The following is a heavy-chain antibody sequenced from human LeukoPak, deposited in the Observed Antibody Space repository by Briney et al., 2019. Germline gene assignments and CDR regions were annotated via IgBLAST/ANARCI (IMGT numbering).Heavy chain of an antibody. J-gene: IGHJ4*02. CDR2: ISYDGNHK. V-gene: IGHV3-30*01. Sequence: GRSLRLSCAASGFTFSHYAMHWVRQAPGKGLEWVAVISYDGNHKYYADSVKGRFTISRDNSKNTLYVQMNSLRAEDTAVYYCARARNGTLKYWGQGTLVTVSS. CDR1: GFTFSHYA. D-gene: IGHD1-26*01. CDR3: ARARNGTLKY.